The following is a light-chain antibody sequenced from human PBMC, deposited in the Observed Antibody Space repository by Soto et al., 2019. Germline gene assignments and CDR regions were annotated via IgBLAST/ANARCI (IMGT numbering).Light chain of an antibody. CDR1: QSISSW. CDR3: QHYNSYSEA. CDR2: KAS. J-gene: IGKJ1*01. Sequence: DVQMTQSPSTLSASVRDRVTITCRASQSISSWLAWYQQKPGKAPKLLIYKASTLKSGVPSRFSGSGSGTEFTLTISSLQPDDFATYYCQHYNSYSEAFGQGTMVDIK. V-gene: IGKV1-5*03.